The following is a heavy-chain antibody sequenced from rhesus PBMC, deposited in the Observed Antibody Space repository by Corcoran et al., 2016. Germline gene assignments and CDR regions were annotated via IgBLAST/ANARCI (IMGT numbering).Heavy chain of an antibody. J-gene: IGHJ4*01. D-gene: IGHD1-38*01. CDR3: TRDWSATWTTGFDY. CDR1: GFTFSDYY. CDR2: IRNKVNGGPA. Sequence: EVRLVESGGGLVQPGGSLRLSCAASGFTFSDYYMSWVRLAPGKGPEWIGLIRNKVNGGPAEYAASVKARFNSSRHDSKSTASLQMHSLKTEDTAVYYCTRDWSATWTTGFDYWGQGVLVTVSS. V-gene: IGHV3-116*02.